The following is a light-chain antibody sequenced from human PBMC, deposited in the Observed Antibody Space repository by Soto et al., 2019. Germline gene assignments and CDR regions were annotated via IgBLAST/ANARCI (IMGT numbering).Light chain of an antibody. CDR2: DAS. Sequence: EIVLTQSPATLSLSPGERATLSCRASQSVSSCLAWYQQKPGQAPRLLIYDASNRATGIPARFSGSGSGTDFTLTISRLEPEDFAVYYCQQYDGSWTFGQGTKVDIK. CDR3: QQYDGSWT. CDR1: QSVSSC. V-gene: IGKV3-11*01. J-gene: IGKJ1*01.